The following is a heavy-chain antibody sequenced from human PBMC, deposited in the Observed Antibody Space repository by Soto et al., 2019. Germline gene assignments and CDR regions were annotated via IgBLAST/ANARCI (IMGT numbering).Heavy chain of an antibody. D-gene: IGHD1-26*01. Sequence: PGGSLRLSCAASGFTFSSYTMSWVRQAPGKGLEWVSAISGSGAITYYADSVKGRFTISRDNSKNTLYLQMNSLRAEYTALYYRAKVLVTSAEYSGYYFDYWG. V-gene: IGHV3-23*01. CDR1: GFTFSSYT. J-gene: IGHJ4*01. CDR3: AKVLVTSAEYSGYYFDY. CDR2: ISGSGAIT.